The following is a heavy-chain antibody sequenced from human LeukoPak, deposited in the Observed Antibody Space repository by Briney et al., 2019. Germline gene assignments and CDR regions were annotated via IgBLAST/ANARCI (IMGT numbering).Heavy chain of an antibody. CDR2: INTNTGET. D-gene: IGHD2-8*01. CDR3: ARWGGVQFDP. J-gene: IGHJ5*02. V-gene: IGHV1-2*02. CDR1: GYTFIDYY. Sequence: ASVKVSCKASGYTFIDYYMNWVRQAPGQGLEWMGWINTNTGETNYAQKFQGRVTMTRDTSISTAYMELTSLTSDDTAVYYCARWGGVQFDPWGQGTLVTVSS.